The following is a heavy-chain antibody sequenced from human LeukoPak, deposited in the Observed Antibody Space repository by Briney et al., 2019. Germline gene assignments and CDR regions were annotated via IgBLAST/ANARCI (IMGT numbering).Heavy chain of an antibody. Sequence: ASVKVSCKASNYTFTSYGINWVRQAPGQGLEWMGRISAYNGNTDYAQKFQGRVTMTTDTSTTTAYLQWSSLKASDTAMYYCARQGYGDWYFDFWGRGTLVTVSS. CDR1: NYTFTSYG. CDR2: ISAYNGNT. CDR3: ARQGYGDWYFDF. D-gene: IGHD4-17*01. V-gene: IGHV1-18*01. J-gene: IGHJ2*01.